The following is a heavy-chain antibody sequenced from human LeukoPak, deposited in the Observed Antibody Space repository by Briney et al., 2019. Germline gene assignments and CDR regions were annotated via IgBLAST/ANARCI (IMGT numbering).Heavy chain of an antibody. Sequence: EPGGSLRLSCAASGFTFSSYGMNWVRQAPGKGLEWVSSISSSSSYIYYADSVKGRFTISRDNAKNSLYLQMNSLRAEDTAVYYCASLGVVVPAAIYFDYWGQGTLVTVSS. CDR2: ISSSSSYI. CDR1: GFTFSSYG. J-gene: IGHJ4*02. D-gene: IGHD2-2*02. CDR3: ASLGVVVPAAIYFDY. V-gene: IGHV3-21*01.